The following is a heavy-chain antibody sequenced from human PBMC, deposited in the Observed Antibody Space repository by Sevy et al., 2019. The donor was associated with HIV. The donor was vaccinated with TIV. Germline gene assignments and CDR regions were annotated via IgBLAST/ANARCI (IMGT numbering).Heavy chain of an antibody. CDR2: FDPEDGKR. J-gene: IGHJ4*02. V-gene: IGHV1-24*01. CDR3: ATTKDYYESSGDPFDY. D-gene: IGHD3-22*01. CDR1: GYTLTKLS. Sequence: ASVKVCCKVSGYTLTKLSMHWVRQVRGKGLEWMGSFDPEDGKRIYAQKFQGRFTMTEDTSTDTGYLDLNSLRSEDSAVYFCATTKDYYESSGDPFDYWGQGTLVTVSS.